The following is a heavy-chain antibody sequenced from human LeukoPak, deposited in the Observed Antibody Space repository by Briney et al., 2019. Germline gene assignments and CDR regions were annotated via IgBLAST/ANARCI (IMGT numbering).Heavy chain of an antibody. Sequence: GASVKVSCKASGYTFTSYDINWVRQATGQGLEWMGWMNPNSGNTGYAQKFQGRVTITRNTSISTAYMELSSLRSEDTAVYYCARDRPGWSGYYMDVWGKGTTVTVSS. CDR3: ARDRPGWSGYYMDV. CDR2: MNPNSGNT. V-gene: IGHV1-8*03. CDR1: GYTFTSYD. D-gene: IGHD3-3*01. J-gene: IGHJ6*03.